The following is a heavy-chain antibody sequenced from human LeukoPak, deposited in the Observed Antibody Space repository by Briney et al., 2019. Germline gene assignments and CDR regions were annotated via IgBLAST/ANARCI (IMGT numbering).Heavy chain of an antibody. CDR2: INPNSGGT. J-gene: IGHJ5*02. CDR1: GYSFTDYY. V-gene: IGHV1-2*02. Sequence: ASVTVSCKTSGYSFTDYYMRWVRQAPGQGLEWMGWINPNSGGTSSAQKFQGRVTMTRDTSITTVYMEVSWLTSDDTAIYYCARADRLDGGPYLIGPWGQGTLVTVSS. D-gene: IGHD2-21*01. CDR3: ARADRLDGGPYLIGP.